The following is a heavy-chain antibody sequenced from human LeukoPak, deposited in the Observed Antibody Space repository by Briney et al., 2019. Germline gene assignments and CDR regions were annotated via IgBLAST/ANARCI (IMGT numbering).Heavy chain of an antibody. J-gene: IGHJ4*02. D-gene: IGHD3-22*01. CDR2: ISSSSSYI. CDR3: ASESYDSSGYYYV. V-gene: IGHV3-21*01. CDR1: GFTFSSYT. Sequence: GGSLRLSCAASGFTFSSYTMNWVRQAPGKGLEWVSSISSSSSYIYYADSVKGRFTISRENAKNSLYLQMNSLRAADTAVYYCASESYDSSGYYYVWGQGTLVTVSS.